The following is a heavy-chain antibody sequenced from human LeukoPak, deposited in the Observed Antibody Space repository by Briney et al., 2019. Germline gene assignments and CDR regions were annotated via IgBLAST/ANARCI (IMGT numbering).Heavy chain of an antibody. D-gene: IGHD4-23*01. CDR2: VESLPRGGSI. V-gene: IGHV3-15*06. CDR1: GFSLNDAY. Sequence: PGGSLRLSCVTSGFSLNDAYMGWVRQTPEKGLEWVSHVESLPRGGSITYATAVEGRFTMSTDASKNMVFLQMDSLQIDDTAVYFCTSDGGIYSRPLFAVWGQGTAVTVSS. CDR3: TSDGGIYSRPLFAV. J-gene: IGHJ3*01.